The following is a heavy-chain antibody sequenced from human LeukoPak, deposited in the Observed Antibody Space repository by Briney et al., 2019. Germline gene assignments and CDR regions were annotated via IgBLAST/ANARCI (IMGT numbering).Heavy chain of an antibody. Sequence: PGGSPRLSCATSGFTFSSYSMNWVRQAPGKGLEWVSCISSSSSSYIYYTDSVKGRFTISRDNAKNSLTLQMNSLRAEDTAVYYCARDLKYYDSSGFDYWGQGTLVTVSS. V-gene: IGHV3-21*01. CDR3: ARDLKYYDSSGFDY. J-gene: IGHJ4*02. D-gene: IGHD3-22*01. CDR1: GFTFSSYS. CDR2: ISSSSSSYI.